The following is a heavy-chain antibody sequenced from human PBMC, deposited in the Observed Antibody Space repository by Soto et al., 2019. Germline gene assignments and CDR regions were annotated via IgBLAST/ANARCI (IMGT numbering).Heavy chain of an antibody. V-gene: IGHV4-34*01. J-gene: IGHJ6*02. CDR2: INHSGST. CDR3: ARSKVTRARISDYGMDV. CDR1: GGSFSGYY. Sequence: PSETLSLTCAVYGGSFSGYYWIWIRQPPGKGLEWIGEINHSGSTNYNPSLKSRVTISVDTSKNQFSLKLSSVTAADTAVYYCARSKVTRARISDYGMDVWGQGTTVTVSS. D-gene: IGHD4-17*01.